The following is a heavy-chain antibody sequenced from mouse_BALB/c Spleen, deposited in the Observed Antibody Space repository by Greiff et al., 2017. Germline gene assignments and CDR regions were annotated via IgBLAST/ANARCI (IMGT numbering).Heavy chain of an antibody. CDR1: GYAFSSYW. J-gene: IGHJ4*01. Sequence: VQLQQSGAELVRPGSSVKISCKASGYAFSSYWMNWVKQRPGQGLEWIGQIYPGDGDTNYNGKFKGKATLTADKSSSTAYMQLSSLTSEDSAVYFCARTYGSHAMDYWGQGTSVTVSS. CDR3: ARTYGSHAMDY. V-gene: IGHV1-80*01. D-gene: IGHD1-1*01. CDR2: IYPGDGDT.